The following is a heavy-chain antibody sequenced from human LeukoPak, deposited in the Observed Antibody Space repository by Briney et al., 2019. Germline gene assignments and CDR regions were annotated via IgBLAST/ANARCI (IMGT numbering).Heavy chain of an antibody. J-gene: IGHJ4*02. V-gene: IGHV3-30*18. CDR1: GFTFSSYG. Sequence: PGGSLRLSCAASGFTFSSYGMHWVRQAPGKGLEWVAVISYDGSNKYYADSVKGRFTISRDNSKNTLYLQMNSLRAEDTAVYYCAKDSQRAYYYDSSGYYYVGYFDYWGQGTLVTVSS. D-gene: IGHD3-22*01. CDR3: AKDSQRAYYYDSSGYYYVGYFDY. CDR2: ISYDGSNK.